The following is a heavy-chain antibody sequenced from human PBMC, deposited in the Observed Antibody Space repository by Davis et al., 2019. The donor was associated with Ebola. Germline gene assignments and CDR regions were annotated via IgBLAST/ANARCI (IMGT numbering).Heavy chain of an antibody. V-gene: IGHV3-7*01. CDR3: ARGPPEDVVVVVVAADY. D-gene: IGHD2-15*01. CDR2: IKQDGSEK. CDR1: GFTFSSYW. Sequence: GESLKISCAAFGFTFSSYWMSWVRQAPGKGLEWVANIKQDGSEKYYVDSVKGRITISRDNAKNSLYLQMNSLRAEDTAVYYCARGPPEDVVVVVVAADYWGQGTLVTVSS. J-gene: IGHJ4*02.